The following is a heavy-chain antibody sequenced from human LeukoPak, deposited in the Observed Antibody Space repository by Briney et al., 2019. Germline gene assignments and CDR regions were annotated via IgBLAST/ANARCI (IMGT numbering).Heavy chain of an antibody. Sequence: GGSLRLSCAASGYTFSDSYMSWVRQAPGKGLEWVSYISKSSIYTNYADSVEGRFTISRDNAKNSLFLQMNSLRAEDTAVYYCARRRDGYSPIDYWGQGTLVTVSS. CDR1: GYTFSDSY. J-gene: IGHJ4*02. D-gene: IGHD5-24*01. CDR3: ARRRDGYSPIDY. V-gene: IGHV3-11*03. CDR2: ISKSSIYT.